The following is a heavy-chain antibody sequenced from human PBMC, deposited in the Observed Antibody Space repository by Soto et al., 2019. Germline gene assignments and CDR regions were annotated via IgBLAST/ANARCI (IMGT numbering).Heavy chain of an antibody. Sequence: PSQTLSLTCAIIGDSVSSNSAGWSWVRQSPSRGLEWLGRTYYRSKWYYEYAVSVRGRIIINPDTSKNQYSLQLNSVTPEDTAVYFCARGEQYSGRIFDYWGQGTLVTVSS. V-gene: IGHV6-1*01. J-gene: IGHJ4*01. CDR2: TYYRSKWYY. D-gene: IGHD1-26*01. CDR1: GDSVSSNSAG. CDR3: ARGEQYSGRIFDY.